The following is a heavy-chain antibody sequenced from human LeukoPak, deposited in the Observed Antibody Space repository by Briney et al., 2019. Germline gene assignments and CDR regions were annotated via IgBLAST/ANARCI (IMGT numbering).Heavy chain of an antibody. Sequence: NPSETLSLTCTVSDDSISDYYRGWIRQPPGKGLEWIGYFYNSGRSTYNPSLKSRVTISADTSKNQFSLKLSSVTAADTAVYYCARQVGGRPDYYYGMDVWGQGTTVTVSS. CDR1: DDSISDYY. D-gene: IGHD3-16*01. CDR3: ARQVGGRPDYYYGMDV. CDR2: FYNSGRS. J-gene: IGHJ6*02. V-gene: IGHV4-59*08.